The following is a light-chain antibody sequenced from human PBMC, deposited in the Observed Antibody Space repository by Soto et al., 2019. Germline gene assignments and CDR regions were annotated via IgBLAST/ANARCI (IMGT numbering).Light chain of an antibody. CDR3: SSYAGSNNFV. CDR1: ASNIESNT. V-gene: IGLV1-44*01. CDR2: SND. J-gene: IGLJ1*01. Sequence: QSVLTQPPSASATPGQRVTISCSGGASNIESNTVTWYKQLPGTAPKLVIYSNDDRPSGVPERFSGSKSGNTASLTVSGLQADDEAHYYCSSYAGSNNFVFGTGTKVTVL.